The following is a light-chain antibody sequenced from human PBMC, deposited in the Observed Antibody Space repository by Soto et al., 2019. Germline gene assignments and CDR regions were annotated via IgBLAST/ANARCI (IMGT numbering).Light chain of an antibody. V-gene: IGLV2-14*01. Sequence: QSALTQPASVSGSPGQSITISCTGTNNNLGDYNYVSWYQQHPDKAPKLIIYEVSNRPSGISGRFSGSKSGNTASLTISGLQAEDEADYYCYCFTNSSLRWVFGGGTKLTVL. CDR2: EVS. CDR3: YCFTNSSLRWV. CDR1: NNNLGDYNY. J-gene: IGLJ3*02.